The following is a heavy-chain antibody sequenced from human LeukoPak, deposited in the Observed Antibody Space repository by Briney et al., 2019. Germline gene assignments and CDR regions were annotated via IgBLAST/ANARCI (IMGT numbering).Heavy chain of an antibody. CDR1: GFSLISYW. Sequence: GGSLRLSCAASGFSLISYWMTWVRQAPGEGLEWVANIKQDGSEKYYVDSVKGRFTISRDNAKNTLYLQMNSLRAEDTAVYYCAKDLGLYGPYYFDYWGQGTLVTVSS. CDR2: IKQDGSEK. CDR3: AKDLGLYGPYYFDY. J-gene: IGHJ4*02. V-gene: IGHV3-7*01. D-gene: IGHD3/OR15-3a*01.